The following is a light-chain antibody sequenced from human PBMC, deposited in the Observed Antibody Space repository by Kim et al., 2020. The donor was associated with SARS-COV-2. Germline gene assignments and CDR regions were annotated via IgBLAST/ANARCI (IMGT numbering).Light chain of an antibody. CDR3: QQYSSSPRT. J-gene: IGKJ1*01. V-gene: IGKV3-20*01. CDR1: RSVSSTY. Sequence: SPGERATLSCRASRSVSSTYLAWYQQRPGQAPRLIIYGASSRATGIPDRFSGSGSGTDFTLTISRLEPEDFAVYYCQQYSSSPRTFGQGTKVDIK. CDR2: GAS.